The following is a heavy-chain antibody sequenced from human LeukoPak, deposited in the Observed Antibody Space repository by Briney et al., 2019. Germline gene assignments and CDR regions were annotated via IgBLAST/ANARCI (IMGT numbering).Heavy chain of an antibody. Sequence: TSETLSLTCTVSGGSISSYYWSWIRQPAGKGLEWIGRIYTSGSTNYNPSLKSRVTTSVDTSKNQFSLKLSSVTAADTAVYYCARVKSFGGAAGFRWFDPWGQGTLVTVSS. CDR1: GGSISSYY. CDR2: IYTSGST. CDR3: ARVKSFGGAAGFRWFDP. J-gene: IGHJ5*02. V-gene: IGHV4-4*07. D-gene: IGHD6-13*01.